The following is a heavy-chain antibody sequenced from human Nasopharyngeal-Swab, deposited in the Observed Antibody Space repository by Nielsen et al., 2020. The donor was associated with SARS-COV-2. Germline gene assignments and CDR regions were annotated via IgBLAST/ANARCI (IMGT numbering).Heavy chain of an antibody. CDR3: ARERTDCSGGSCYSYGMDV. D-gene: IGHD2-15*01. CDR2: IWYDGSNK. Sequence: GESLKISCAASGFTFSSYGMHWVRQAPGRGLEWVAVIWYDGSNKYYPGSVKGRFTISRENAKNSLYLQMNSLRAGDTAVYYCARERTDCSGGSCYSYGMDVWSQGTTVTVSS. V-gene: IGHV3-33*01. J-gene: IGHJ6*02. CDR1: GFTFSSYG.